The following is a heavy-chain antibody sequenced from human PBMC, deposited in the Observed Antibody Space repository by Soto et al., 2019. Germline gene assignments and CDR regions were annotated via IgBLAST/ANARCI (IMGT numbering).Heavy chain of an antibody. Sequence: SVKVSCKASGGTFRSYAISWVRQAPGQGLEWMGGIIPIFGTANYAQKFQGRVTITADESTSTAYMELSSLRSEDTAVYYCARAKGCSGGSCYSKSAHYYYYGMDVWGQGTTVTVSS. CDR3: ARAKGCSGGSCYSKSAHYYYYGMDV. J-gene: IGHJ6*02. D-gene: IGHD2-15*01. CDR2: IIPIFGTA. CDR1: GGTFRSYA. V-gene: IGHV1-69*13.